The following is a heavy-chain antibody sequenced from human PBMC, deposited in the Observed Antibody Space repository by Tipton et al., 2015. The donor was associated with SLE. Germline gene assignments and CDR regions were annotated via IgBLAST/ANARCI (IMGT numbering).Heavy chain of an antibody. Sequence: TLSLTCSVSGGSISTYYWSWIRQPPGKGLEYIGLIHYSGNTNYSPSLKSRVTMSLDTSNNQFSLKLNSVTAADTAVYYCARSTYCGGDCYVYWGQGTLVTVSS. J-gene: IGHJ4*02. CDR3: ARSTYCGGDCYVY. CDR1: GGSISTYY. CDR2: IHYSGNT. D-gene: IGHD2-21*01. V-gene: IGHV4-59*01.